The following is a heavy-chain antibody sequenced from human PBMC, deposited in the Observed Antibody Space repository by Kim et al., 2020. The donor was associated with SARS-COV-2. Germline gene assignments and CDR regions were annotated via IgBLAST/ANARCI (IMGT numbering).Heavy chain of an antibody. V-gene: IGHV4-61*07. D-gene: IGHD2-2*01. Sequence: YNPSLKSRVSISVATAKNQFSLELGSVTAADTAVYYCARPPPSRYQPMDVWGPGTTVTVSS. J-gene: IGHJ6*02. CDR3: ARPPPSRYQPMDV.